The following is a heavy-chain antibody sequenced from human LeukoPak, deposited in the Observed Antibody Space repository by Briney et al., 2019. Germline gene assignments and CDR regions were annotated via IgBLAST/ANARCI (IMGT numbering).Heavy chain of an antibody. CDR3: ARGGDTAMAVWWFDP. J-gene: IGHJ5*02. Sequence: ASETLSLTCAVSGGSISSGGYSWSWIRQPPGKGLEWIGYIYHSGSTYYNPSLKSRVTISVDRSKNQFSLKLSSVTAADTAVYYCARGGDTAMAVWWFDPWGQGTLVTVSS. D-gene: IGHD5-18*01. V-gene: IGHV4-30-2*01. CDR1: GGSISSGGYS. CDR2: IYHSGST.